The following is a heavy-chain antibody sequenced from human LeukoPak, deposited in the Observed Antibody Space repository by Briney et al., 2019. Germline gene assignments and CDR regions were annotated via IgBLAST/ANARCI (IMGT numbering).Heavy chain of an antibody. CDR2: ISAYNGNT. D-gene: IGHD5-12*01. CDR3: ACLRGYSGYDYFYY. J-gene: IGHJ4*02. CDR1: GYTFISYG. Sequence: ASVKVSCKASGYTFISYGISWVRQAPGQGLEWMGWISAYNGNTNYAQKLQGRVTMTTDTSTSTAYMELRSLRSDDTAVYYCACLRGYSGYDYFYYWGQGTLVTVSS. V-gene: IGHV1-18*01.